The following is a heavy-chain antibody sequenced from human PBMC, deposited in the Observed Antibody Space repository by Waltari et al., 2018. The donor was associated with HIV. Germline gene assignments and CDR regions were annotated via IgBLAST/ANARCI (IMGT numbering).Heavy chain of an antibody. J-gene: IGHJ5*02. CDR3: AREVMVVVVPAAIYWFDP. V-gene: IGHV4-30-4*08. Sequence: QVELQESGPGLVKPSQTLSLSCTVSGASISSDDHYWNWIRQPPGKGLEGIGSIDYSGSTYDNPSLKSRVTISRDKSKNQFSLKLTSVTAADTAVYFCAREVMVVVVPAAIYWFDPWGQGTLVTVSS. CDR2: IDYSGST. CDR1: GASISSDDHY. D-gene: IGHD2-2*02.